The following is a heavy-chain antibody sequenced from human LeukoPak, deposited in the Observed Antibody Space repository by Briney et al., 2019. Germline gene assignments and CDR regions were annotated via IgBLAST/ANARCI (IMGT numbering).Heavy chain of an antibody. V-gene: IGHV4-39*01. Sequence: PSGTLSLTCTVSGGSISSSSYFWGWICQPPGKGLEWIGSIFYSGSTYYNPSLNSRVTISIDTSKNQFSLRLSSVTAADTAVYYCARQMNTVTADYWGQGTLVTVSS. CDR1: GGSISSSSYF. D-gene: IGHD4-17*01. CDR2: IFYSGST. CDR3: ARQMNTVTADY. J-gene: IGHJ4*02.